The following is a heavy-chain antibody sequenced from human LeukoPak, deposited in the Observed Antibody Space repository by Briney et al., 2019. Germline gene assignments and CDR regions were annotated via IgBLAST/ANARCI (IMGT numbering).Heavy chain of an antibody. V-gene: IGHV3-23*01. CDR2: LSGSGITT. J-gene: IGHJ4*01. Sequence: GGSLRLSCAASGSTFSNSAMSWVRQAPGKGLEWVSTLSGSGITTYYADSVKGRFTISRDNSKNTLYLQMNSLRAEDTAVYYCAKGIYSSSWSYFDYWGHGTLVTVSS. CDR1: GSTFSNSA. CDR3: AKGIYSSSWSYFDY. D-gene: IGHD6-13*01.